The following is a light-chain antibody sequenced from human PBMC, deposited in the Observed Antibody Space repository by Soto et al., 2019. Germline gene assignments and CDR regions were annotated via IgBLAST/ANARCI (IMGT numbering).Light chain of an antibody. Sequence: DIQLTQSPSFLSASVGDRVTITCRASQGISSYLAWYQQKPGKAPKLLIYAASTLQSGVQSRFSGSGSGTEFTLTISSLQPEDFATYYCQQLKSYPRFVPWTKVDIK. CDR2: AAS. CDR1: QGISSY. V-gene: IGKV1-9*01. CDR3: QQLKSYPR. J-gene: IGKJ3*01.